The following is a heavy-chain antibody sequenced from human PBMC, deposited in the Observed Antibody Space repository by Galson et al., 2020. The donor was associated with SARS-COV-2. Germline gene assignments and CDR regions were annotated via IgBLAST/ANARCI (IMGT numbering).Heavy chain of an antibody. J-gene: IGHJ4*02. D-gene: IGHD3-22*01. CDR2: IYYSGST. CDR1: GGSISSYY. CDR3: ARGDTDYYDSSGYYYYFDY. V-gene: IGHV4-59*08. Sequence: SQTLSLTCTVSGGSISSYYWSWIRQPPGQGLEWIGYIYYSGSTNYNPSLKSRVTISVDTSKNQFSLKLSSVTAADTAVYYCARGDTDYYDSSGYYYYFDYWGQGTLVTVSS.